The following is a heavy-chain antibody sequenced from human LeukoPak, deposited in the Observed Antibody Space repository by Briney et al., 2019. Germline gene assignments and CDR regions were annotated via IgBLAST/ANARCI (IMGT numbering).Heavy chain of an antibody. J-gene: IGHJ4*02. CDR3: ASLWQQLVPLFDY. Sequence: PSETLSLTCTVSGGSISSSSYYWGWIRQPPGKGLEWIGSIYYSGSTYYNPSLKSRVTISVDTSKNQFSLKLSSVTAADTAVYYCASLWQQLVPLFDYWGQGTLVTVSS. CDR1: GGSISSSSYY. D-gene: IGHD6-13*01. CDR2: IYYSGST. V-gene: IGHV4-39*01.